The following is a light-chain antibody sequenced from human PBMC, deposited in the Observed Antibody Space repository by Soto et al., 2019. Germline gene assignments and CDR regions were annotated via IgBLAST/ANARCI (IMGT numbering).Light chain of an antibody. CDR3: QKYNSYGLT. J-gene: IGKJ4*01. CDR1: QSISSW. Sequence: DIQMTQSPSTLSASVGDRVTITCRASQSISSWLAWYQQKPGKAPKVLIYQASNLEGGVPSRFSGSGSGTEFTLTISSLQPDDFATYYCQKYNSYGLTFGGGTKVEIK. CDR2: QAS. V-gene: IGKV1-5*03.